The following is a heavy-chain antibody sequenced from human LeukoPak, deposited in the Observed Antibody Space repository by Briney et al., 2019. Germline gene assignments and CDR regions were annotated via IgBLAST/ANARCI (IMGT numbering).Heavy chain of an antibody. CDR1: GGSISSGGYY. J-gene: IGHJ5*02. V-gene: IGHV4-31*03. D-gene: IGHD4-17*01. CDR3: ARELTTVINWFDP. CDR2: IYYSGST. Sequence: SQTLSLTCTVSGGSISSGGYYWSWIRQHPGKGLERIGYIYYSGSTYYNPSLKSRVTISVDTSKNQFSLKLSSVTAADTAVYYCARELTTVINWFDPWGQGTLVTVSS.